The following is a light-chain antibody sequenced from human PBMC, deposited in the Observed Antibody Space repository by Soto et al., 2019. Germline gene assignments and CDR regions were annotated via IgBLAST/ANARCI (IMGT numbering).Light chain of an antibody. Sequence: DIQLTQSPSTLSASVGDRVTITCRATQYVGSWLAWYQQKPGKAPKLLIYKASNLQSGVPSRFSGSGSATEFTLTISSLQPDDSATYYCQRYNGTFGQGTRRRL. CDR3: QRYNGT. CDR1: QYVGSW. CDR2: KAS. J-gene: IGKJ5*01. V-gene: IGKV1-5*03.